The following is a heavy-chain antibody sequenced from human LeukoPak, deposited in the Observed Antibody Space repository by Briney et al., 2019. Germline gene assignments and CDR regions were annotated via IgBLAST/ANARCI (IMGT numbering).Heavy chain of an antibody. CDR1: GYTFTAHS. D-gene: IGHD3-10*01. CDR2: INPNSGGT. CDR3: AKEAHVSGPYCSDY. Sequence: GASVKVSSKASGYTFTAHSMHWVRQAPGQGLEWMGWINPNSGGTNYAQKFQGRVTMTRDTSISTAYMELSRLRSDDTAVYYCAKEAHVSGPYCSDYWGQGTLVTVSS. J-gene: IGHJ4*02. V-gene: IGHV1-2*02.